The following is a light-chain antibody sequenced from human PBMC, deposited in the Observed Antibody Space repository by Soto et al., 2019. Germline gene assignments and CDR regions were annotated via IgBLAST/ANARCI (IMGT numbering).Light chain of an antibody. J-gene: IGKJ5*01. Sequence: DIVMTQSPDSLAVSLGERATINCKSSQSVLYSSNNKNCLAWYQQKPGQPPKLLIYWASTRESGVPDRFSVSGSGTDFTLTISSLQAEDVAVYYCQQYYSTPLTFGQGTRLEIK. CDR1: QSVLYSSNNKNC. CDR3: QQYYSTPLT. CDR2: WAS. V-gene: IGKV4-1*01.